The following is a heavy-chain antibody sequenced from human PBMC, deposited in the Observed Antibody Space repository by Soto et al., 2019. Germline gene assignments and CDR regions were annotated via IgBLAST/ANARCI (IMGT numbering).Heavy chain of an antibody. D-gene: IGHD6-13*01. CDR2: INHSGST. V-gene: IGHV4-34*01. Sequence: PSETLSLTCAAYGGSFSGYYWSWIRQPPGKGLEWIGEINHSGSTNYNPSLKSRVTISVDTSKNQFSLKLSSVTAADTAVYYCARGYSSSWYYYYYGMDVWGQGTTVTVS. J-gene: IGHJ6*02. CDR1: GGSFSGYY. CDR3: ARGYSSSWYYYYYGMDV.